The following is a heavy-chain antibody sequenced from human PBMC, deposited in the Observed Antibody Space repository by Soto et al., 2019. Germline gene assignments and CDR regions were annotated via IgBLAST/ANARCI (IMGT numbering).Heavy chain of an antibody. CDR2: IHPGDSDT. Sequence: GESLKISCVGSGFSFSRYTVGWVRQVPGKGLEWMGVIHPGDSDTIYSPSFQGQVTISADKSISTAYLQWSSLKASDTAMYYCTLSYGDSYYYYYGMDVWGQGTSVTVSS. V-gene: IGHV5-51*01. J-gene: IGHJ6*02. CDR3: TLSYGDSYYYYYGMDV. CDR1: GFSFSRYT. D-gene: IGHD4-17*01.